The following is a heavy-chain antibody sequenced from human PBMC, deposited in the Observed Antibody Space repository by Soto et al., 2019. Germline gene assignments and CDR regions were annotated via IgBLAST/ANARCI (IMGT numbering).Heavy chain of an antibody. Sequence: SETLSLTCAVYGGSFSGNYWSWIRQPPGKGLEWIGEINDSGSTNYNPSLKSRVTISVDTSKNQFSLKLSSVTAADTAVYYCARGYCSSASCHFYFDYWGQGTLVTVSS. CDR2: INDSGST. J-gene: IGHJ4*02. V-gene: IGHV4-34*01. CDR1: GGSFSGNY. CDR3: ARGYCSSASCHFYFDY. D-gene: IGHD2-2*01.